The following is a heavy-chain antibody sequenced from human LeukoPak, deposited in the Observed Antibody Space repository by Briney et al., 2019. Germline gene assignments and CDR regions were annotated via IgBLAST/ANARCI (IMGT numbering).Heavy chain of an antibody. V-gene: IGHV3-23*01. D-gene: IGHD2-2*01. Sequence: GGSLRLSCAASGFTFSSYEMSWVRQAPSKGLEWVSAIGGSGVSTYYADSVKGRFTISRDNSKNTLYLQVNSLRAGDTAVYYCARRSTSTRHFDYWGQGTLVTVSS. J-gene: IGHJ4*02. CDR3: ARRSTSTRHFDY. CDR1: GFTFSSYE. CDR2: IGGSGVST.